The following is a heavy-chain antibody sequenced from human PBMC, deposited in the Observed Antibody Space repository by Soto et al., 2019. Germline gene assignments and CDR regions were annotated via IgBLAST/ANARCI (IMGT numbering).Heavy chain of an antibody. Sequence: QVQLVQSGAEVKKPGASVKVSCKASGYTFTSYGISWVRQAPGQGLEWMGGIIPIFGTANYAQKFQGRVTITADKSTSTAYMELSSLRSEDTAVYYCARVKTGYSSGWFPGWFPTWGQGTLVTVSS. CDR2: IIPIFGTA. CDR3: ARVKTGYSSGWFPGWFPT. V-gene: IGHV1-69*06. J-gene: IGHJ5*02. D-gene: IGHD6-19*01. CDR1: GYTFTSYG.